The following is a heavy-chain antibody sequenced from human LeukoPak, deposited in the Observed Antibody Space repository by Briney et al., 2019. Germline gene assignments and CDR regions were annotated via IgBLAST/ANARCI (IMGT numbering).Heavy chain of an antibody. CDR2: ISAYNGNT. CDR1: GYTFTDYY. J-gene: IGHJ3*02. CDR3: ARDRVPAAMEEWCDAFDI. Sequence: ASVKVSCKASGYTFTDYYLHWVRQAPGQGLEWMGWISAYNGNTNYAQKLQGRVTMTTDTSTSTAYMELRSLRSDDTAVYYCARDRVPAAMEEWCDAFDIWGQGTMVTVSS. D-gene: IGHD2-2*01. V-gene: IGHV1-18*04.